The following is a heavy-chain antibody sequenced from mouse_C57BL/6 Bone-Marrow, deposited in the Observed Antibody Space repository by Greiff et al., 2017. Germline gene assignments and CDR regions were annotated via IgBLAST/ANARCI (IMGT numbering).Heavy chain of an antibody. CDR1: GFTFSDYY. D-gene: IGHD2-3*01. CDR3: ARDEGDGYYPPWFAY. J-gene: IGHJ3*01. CDR2: INYDGSST. V-gene: IGHV5-16*01. Sequence: EVHLVESEGGLVQPGSSMKLSCTASGFTFSDYYMAWVRQVPEKGLEWVANINYDGSSTYYLDSLKSRFIISRDNAKNILYLQMSSLKSEDTATYYCARDEGDGYYPPWFAYWGQGTLVTVSA.